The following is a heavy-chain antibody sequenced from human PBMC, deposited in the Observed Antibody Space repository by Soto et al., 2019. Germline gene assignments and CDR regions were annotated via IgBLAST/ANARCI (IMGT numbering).Heavy chain of an antibody. CDR2: ISGSGGST. CDR1: GFTFSSYA. J-gene: IGHJ4*02. CDR3: AKEGVLDYYDSSGESDY. Sequence: GGSLRLSCAASGFTFSSYAMSWVRQAPGKGLEWVSAISGSGGSTYYADSVKGRFTISRDNSKNTLYLQMNSLRAEDTAVYYCAKEGVLDYYDSSGESDYWGQGTLVTVSS. D-gene: IGHD3-22*01. V-gene: IGHV3-23*01.